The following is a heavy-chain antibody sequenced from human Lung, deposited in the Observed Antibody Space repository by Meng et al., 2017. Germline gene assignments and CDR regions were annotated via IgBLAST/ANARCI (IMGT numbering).Heavy chain of an antibody. V-gene: IGHV1-69*05. D-gene: IGHD2-2*01. CDR2: INAVFGTT. CDR3: ARKAGNCISTTCYSLDY. J-gene: IGHJ4*02. CDR1: GGILSNYV. Sequence: QGQLGQSGAEVMKPGSSAKVSCKALGGILSNYVIGWVRQAPGQGLEWMGGINAVFGTTNYAQKFQGRVTITTDESTSTVYMELTRLTSEDTAVYFCARKAGNCISTTCYSLDYWGQGTLVTVSS.